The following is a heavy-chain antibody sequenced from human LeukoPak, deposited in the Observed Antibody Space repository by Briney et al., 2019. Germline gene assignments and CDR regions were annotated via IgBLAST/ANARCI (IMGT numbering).Heavy chain of an antibody. D-gene: IGHD6-13*01. CDR2: IYTWVST. Sequence: SETLSLTCTLSGGSISIYYWSWIPHPARKGLECIGRIYTWVSTNYNPSLKSRVTISVDTSKNQFSLKLSSVTAADTAVYYCARGGSSWYESVAYFDYWGQGRLLTVSS. CDR3: ARGGSSWYESVAYFDY. J-gene: IGHJ4*02. CDR1: GGSISIYY. V-gene: IGHV4-4*07.